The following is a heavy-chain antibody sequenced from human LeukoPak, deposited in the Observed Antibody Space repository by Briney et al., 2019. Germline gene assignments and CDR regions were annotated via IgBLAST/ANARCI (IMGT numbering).Heavy chain of an antibody. V-gene: IGHV1-69*05. D-gene: IGHD6-6*01. CDR3: ARGPQLVLAFDI. CDR2: IIPIFGTA. J-gene: IGHJ3*02. CDR1: GYTFTSYD. Sequence: GASVKVSCKASGYTFTSYDINWVRQAPGQGLEWMGRIIPIFGTANYAQKFQGRVTITTDESTSTAYMELSSLRSEDTAVYYCARGPQLVLAFDIWGQGTMVTVSS.